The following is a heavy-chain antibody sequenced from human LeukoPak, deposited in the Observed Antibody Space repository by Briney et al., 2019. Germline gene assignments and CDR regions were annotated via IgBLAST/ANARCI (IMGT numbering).Heavy chain of an antibody. V-gene: IGHV4-38-2*02. CDR1: AYSISSGYY. CDR2: IYHSEST. J-gene: IGHJ4*02. D-gene: IGHD6-13*01. Sequence: SETLSLTCIVSAYSISSGYYWGWIRQPPGKGLEWIGSIYHSESTYYNPSLKSRVTISIDTSKNQFSLKLSSVTAADTAVYYCARRERIAAAHIDYWGQGTLVTVSS. CDR3: ARRERIAAAHIDY.